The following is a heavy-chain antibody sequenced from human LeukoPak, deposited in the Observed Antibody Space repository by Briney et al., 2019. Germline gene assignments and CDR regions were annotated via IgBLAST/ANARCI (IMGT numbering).Heavy chain of an antibody. V-gene: IGHV3-48*03. J-gene: IGHJ4*02. CDR2: ISSSGSTI. Sequence: GGSLRLSCAVSGFTFSSYEMNWVRQAPGKGLEWVSYISSSGSTIYYADSVKGRFTMSRDNAKNSLYLQMNSLRAEDTAVYYCARYGGWLYYFDYWGQGTLVTVSS. CDR1: GFTFSSYE. CDR3: ARYGGWLYYFDY. D-gene: IGHD4-23*01.